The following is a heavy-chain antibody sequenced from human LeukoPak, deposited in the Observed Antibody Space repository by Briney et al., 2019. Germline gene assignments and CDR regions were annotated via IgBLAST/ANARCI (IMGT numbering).Heavy chain of an antibody. CDR2: ISGSGGST. Sequence: PGGSLRLSCAASGFTFSSYAMSGVRQAPGKGLEWVSAISGSGGSTYYADSVKGRFTISRDNSKNTLYLQMNSLRAEDTAVYYCAKEGNIVVVPAVHDYWGQGALVTVSS. J-gene: IGHJ4*02. CDR3: AKEGNIVVVPAVHDY. CDR1: GFTFSSYA. V-gene: IGHV3-23*01. D-gene: IGHD2-2*01.